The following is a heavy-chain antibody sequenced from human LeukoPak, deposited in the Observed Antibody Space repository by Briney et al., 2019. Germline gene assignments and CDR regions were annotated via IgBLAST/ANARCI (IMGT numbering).Heavy chain of an antibody. CDR1: AFSFSSYS. D-gene: IGHD4-17*01. Sequence: GGSLRLSCAASAFSFSSYSMTWVRQAPGKGLEWVSSIWSSSRNIYYADSVKGRFTISRDNAKNSLFLQMNSLRVEDTAVYYCARGPEDYGASGRPSYNYYYMDVWGKGTTVTVSS. J-gene: IGHJ6*03. CDR2: IWSSSRNI. CDR3: ARGPEDYGASGRPSYNYYYMDV. V-gene: IGHV3-21*04.